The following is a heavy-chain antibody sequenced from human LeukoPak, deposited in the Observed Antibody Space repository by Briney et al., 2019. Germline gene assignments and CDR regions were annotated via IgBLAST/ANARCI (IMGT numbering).Heavy chain of an antibody. CDR3: AKDRNYDFTVDAFDI. CDR1: GFTFSSYA. J-gene: IGHJ3*02. V-gene: IGHV3-23*01. D-gene: IGHD3-3*01. Sequence: GGSLRLSCAASGFTFSSYAMSWVRQAPWKGPEWVSTISGSGGTTYYADSVKGRFTISRDSSKNTLYLQMNSLRAEDTAVYYCAKDRNYDFTVDAFDIWGQGTMVTVSS. CDR2: ISGSGGTT.